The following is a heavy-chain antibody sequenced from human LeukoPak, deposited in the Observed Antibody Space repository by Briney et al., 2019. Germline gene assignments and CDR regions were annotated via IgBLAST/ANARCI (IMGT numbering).Heavy chain of an antibody. CDR1: GGSISSYY. CDR2: IYYSGST. CDR3: ARGILGCYYYYLDG. J-gene: IGHJ6*03. Sequence: SETLSLTCTVSGGSISSYYWSWIRQPPGKGLEWIGYIYYSGSTNYNPSLTSRVTISVDTSKNQFSQKLSAVIAAYTVAYYSARGILGCYYYYLDGWGKGTTVTISS. D-gene: IGHD6-13*01. V-gene: IGHV4-59*01.